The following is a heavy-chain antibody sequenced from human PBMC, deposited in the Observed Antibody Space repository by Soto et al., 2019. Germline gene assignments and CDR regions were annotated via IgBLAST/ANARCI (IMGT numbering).Heavy chain of an antibody. CDR1: GGTFSRHA. V-gene: IGHV1-69*01. J-gene: IGHJ4*02. Sequence: QVQLVQSGAEVRKPGSSVKVSCKASGGTFSRHAISWVRHAPGQGLEWMGGIIPIFGTANHAQKFQGRVTIIADESTSTVYMELSSLRSEDTAMYYCARGWGYDSNDYYYAYWGQGTLVIVSS. CDR3: ARGWGYDSNDYYYAY. CDR2: IIPIFGTA. D-gene: IGHD3-22*01.